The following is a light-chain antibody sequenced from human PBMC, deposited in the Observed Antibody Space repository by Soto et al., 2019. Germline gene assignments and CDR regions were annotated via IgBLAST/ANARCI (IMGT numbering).Light chain of an antibody. CDR3: QQRSCTPRP. CDR1: QSISSW. J-gene: IGKJ1*01. Sequence: SHMILTTKTLSASVGDRATITCLARQSISSWLAWYQQKPGKAPKLLIYAASSLQSGVPSRFSGSGSGTDFTLTISSLQPEDVITYYCQQRSCTPRPFGQG. V-gene: IGKV1-39*01. CDR2: AAS.